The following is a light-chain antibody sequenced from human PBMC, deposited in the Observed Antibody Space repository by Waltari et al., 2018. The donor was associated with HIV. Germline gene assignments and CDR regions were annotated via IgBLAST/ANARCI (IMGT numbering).Light chain of an antibody. V-gene: IGLV1-51*01. J-gene: IGLJ2*01. Sequence: QSVLTQPPSASAAPGQEVTISCSGSSSNIGNNSVSWYYQLPGTAPKLLIYDDNKRPSGIPDRFSGSRSGTSATLDITGLQTGDEAEYYCATWDSGLSGDVVFGGGTRLTV. CDR1: SSNIGNNS. CDR2: DDN. CDR3: ATWDSGLSGDVV.